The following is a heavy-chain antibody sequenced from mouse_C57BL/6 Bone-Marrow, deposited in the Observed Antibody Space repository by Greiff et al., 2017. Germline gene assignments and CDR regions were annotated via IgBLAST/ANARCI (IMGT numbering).Heavy chain of an antibody. J-gene: IGHJ1*03. V-gene: IGHV1-59*01. Sequence: QVQLKQPGAELVRPGTSVKLSCKASGYTFTSYWMHWVKQRPGQGLEWIGVIDPSDSYTHYNQKFKGKATLTVDTSSSTAYMQLSSLTAEDSAGDYCARNYYGSSYHWYGDVWGTGTTGTVSS. CDR2: IDPSDSYT. D-gene: IGHD1-1*01. CDR3: ARNYYGSSYHWYGDV. CDR1: GYTFTSYW.